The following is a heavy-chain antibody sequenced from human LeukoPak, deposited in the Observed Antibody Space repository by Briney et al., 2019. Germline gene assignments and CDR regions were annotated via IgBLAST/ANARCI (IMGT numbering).Heavy chain of an antibody. Sequence: GGSLRLSCAASGFTFSSYWMSWVRQAPGKGLEWVANIKQDGSEKYYVDSVKGRFTISRDNAKNSLYLQMNSLRAEDTAVYYCARCSIAAAAYCYYFDYWGQGTLVTVSS. D-gene: IGHD6-13*01. CDR1: GFTFSSYW. CDR3: ARCSIAAAAYCYYFDY. J-gene: IGHJ4*02. CDR2: IKQDGSEK. V-gene: IGHV3-7*01.